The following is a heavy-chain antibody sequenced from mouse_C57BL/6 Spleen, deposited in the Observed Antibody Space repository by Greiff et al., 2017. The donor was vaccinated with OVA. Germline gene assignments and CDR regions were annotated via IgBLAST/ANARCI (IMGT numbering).Heavy chain of an antibody. V-gene: IGHV1-72*01. Sequence: QVQLQQPGAELVKPGASVKLSCKASGYTFTSYWMHWVKQRPGRGLKWIGRIDPNSGGTKYNEKFKSKATLTVDKPSSTAYMQLSSLTSEDSAVYYCARTGDDYDDYYAMDYWGQGTSVTVSS. J-gene: IGHJ4*01. CDR2: IDPNSGGT. CDR3: ARTGDDYDDYYAMDY. D-gene: IGHD2-4*01. CDR1: GYTFTSYW.